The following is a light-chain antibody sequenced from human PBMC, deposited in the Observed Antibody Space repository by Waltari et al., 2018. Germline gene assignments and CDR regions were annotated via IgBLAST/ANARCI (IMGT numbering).Light chain of an antibody. V-gene: IGKV3-11*01. Sequence: EIVLTQSPATLSLSPGERATLSCRARQSVSSYLAWYHQKPGQAPRLLIYDASNRATGIPARFSGSGSATDFTLTISSLEPEDFAVYYCQQRSNWPKLTFGGGTKVEIK. CDR2: DAS. CDR1: QSVSSY. J-gene: IGKJ4*01. CDR3: QQRSNWPKLT.